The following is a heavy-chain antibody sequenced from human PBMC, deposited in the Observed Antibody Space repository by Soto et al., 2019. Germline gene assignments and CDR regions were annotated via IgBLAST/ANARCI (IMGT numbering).Heavy chain of an antibody. Sequence: GGSLRLSCAASGFTFDDYAMHWVRQAPGKGLEWVSGISWNSGSIGYADSVKGRLTISRDNAKNSLYLQMNSLRAEDTALYYCAKGYYYDSSGYLEFDYWGQGTLVTVSS. CDR3: AKGYYYDSSGYLEFDY. J-gene: IGHJ4*02. D-gene: IGHD3-22*01. CDR2: ISWNSGSI. CDR1: GFTFDDYA. V-gene: IGHV3-9*01.